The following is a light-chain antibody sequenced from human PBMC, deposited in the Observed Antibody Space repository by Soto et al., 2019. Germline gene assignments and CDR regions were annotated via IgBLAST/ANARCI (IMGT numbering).Light chain of an antibody. CDR2: DVS. J-gene: IGLJ2*01. CDR3: SSYRTSSTAVL. CDR1: SSDVGGYNY. Sequence: QSALTQPASVSGSPGQSIAISCTGTSSDVGGYNYVSWYQQHPGKAPKLMIYDVSNRPSGVSDRFSGSKSGNTASLTISGLQAEDEADYYCSSYRTSSTAVLFGGGTMTVL. V-gene: IGLV2-14*01.